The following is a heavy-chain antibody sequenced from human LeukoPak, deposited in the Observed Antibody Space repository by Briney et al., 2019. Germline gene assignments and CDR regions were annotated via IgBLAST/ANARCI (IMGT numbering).Heavy chain of an antibody. J-gene: IGHJ6*03. D-gene: IGHD6-13*01. CDR3: ARDRAVSSSSYGDYYYYMDV. Sequence: GGSLRLSCAASGFTFSSYSMNWVRQAPGKGLEWVSYISSSSSTIYYADSVKGRFTISRDNAKNSLYLQMNSLRAEDTAVYYCARDRAVSSSSYGDYYYYMDVWGKGTTVTVSS. CDR2: ISSSSSTI. CDR1: GFTFSSYS. V-gene: IGHV3-48*01.